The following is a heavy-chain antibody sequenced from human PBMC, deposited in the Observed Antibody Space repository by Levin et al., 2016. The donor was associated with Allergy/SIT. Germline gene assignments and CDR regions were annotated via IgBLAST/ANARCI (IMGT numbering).Heavy chain of an antibody. CDR3: TKDIGRAYYGGNSGWGS. J-gene: IGHJ4*02. CDR1: GFTFDDYA. V-gene: IGHV3-9*01. CDR2: LSWNSGSL. Sequence: SLKISCEASGFTFDDYAMHWVRQVPGKGLEWVSGLSWNSGSLGYADSVKGRFTIYRDNAKNTLYLQMNSLKAEDTALYYCTKDIGRAYYGGNSGWGSWGQGTLVTVSS. D-gene: IGHD4-23*01.